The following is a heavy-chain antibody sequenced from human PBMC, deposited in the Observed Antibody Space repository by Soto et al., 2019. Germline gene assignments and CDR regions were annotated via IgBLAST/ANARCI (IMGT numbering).Heavy chain of an antibody. CDR3: AKDWCSGTTCYCLEN. J-gene: IGHJ4*02. CDR2: ILSKAGNYAT. CDR1: GFIFSGSA. D-gene: IGHD1-7*01. Sequence: EVQLVESGGGLVQPGGSLKLSCAASGFIFSGSAVHWVRQASGKGLEWVGRILSKAGNYATAYPASMKGRFTISRDNSKSTVYLQMNSLRAEDTAVYFCAKDWCSGTTCYCLENWGQGTLVTVSS. V-gene: IGHV3-73*01.